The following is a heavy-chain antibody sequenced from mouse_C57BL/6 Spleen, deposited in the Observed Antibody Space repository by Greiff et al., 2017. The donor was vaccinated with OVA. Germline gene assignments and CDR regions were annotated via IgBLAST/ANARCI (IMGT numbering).Heavy chain of an antibody. CDR2: IYPRSGNT. CDR1: GYTFTSYG. J-gene: IGHJ2*01. D-gene: IGHD1-1*01. V-gene: IGHV1-81*01. CDR3: ARRDYGSSGYFDY. Sequence: VQLQQSGPELVKPGASVKISCKASGYTFTSYGISWVKQRTGQGLEWIGEIYPRSGNTYYNEKFKGKATLTADKSSSTAYMELRSLTSEDSAVYFCARRDYGSSGYFDYWGQGTTLTVSS.